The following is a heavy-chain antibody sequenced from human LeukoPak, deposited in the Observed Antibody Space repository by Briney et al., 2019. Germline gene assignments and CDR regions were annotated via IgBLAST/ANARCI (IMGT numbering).Heavy chain of an antibody. V-gene: IGHV7-4-1*02. J-gene: IGHJ3*02. Sequence: ASVKVSCKASGYTFTGYYMHWVRQAPGQGLEWMGWINTNTGNPTYAQGFTGRFVFSLDTSVSTAYLQISSLKAEDTAVYYCAREPLTDYDSSGRLDIWGQGTMVTVSS. D-gene: IGHD3-22*01. CDR2: INTNTGNP. CDR1: GYTFTGYY. CDR3: AREPLTDYDSSGRLDI.